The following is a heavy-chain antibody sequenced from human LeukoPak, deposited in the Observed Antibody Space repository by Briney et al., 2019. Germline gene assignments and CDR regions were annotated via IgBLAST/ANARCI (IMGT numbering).Heavy chain of an antibody. CDR1: GGSISSSSYN. CDR2: FDNSGST. D-gene: IGHD5-24*01. V-gene: IGHV4-39*01. J-gene: IGHJ4*02. Sequence: SETLSLTCTVSGGSISSSSYNWGWIRQPPGKGLEWIGSFDNSGSTYYNPSLKSRVTISVDTSKNQFSLKLSSVTAADTAVYHCARHRSGWLQSSFDYWGQGTLVTVSS. CDR3: ARHRSGWLQSSFDY.